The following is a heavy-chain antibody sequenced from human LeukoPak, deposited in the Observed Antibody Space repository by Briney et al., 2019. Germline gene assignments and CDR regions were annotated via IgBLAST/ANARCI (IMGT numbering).Heavy chain of an antibody. CDR2: ISSSGRTK. D-gene: IGHD3-9*01. J-gene: IGHJ4*02. Sequence: GGSLRLSCAASGFTFDDYGMSWVRQAPGKGLEWVSYISSSGRTKYYADSVKGRFTISRDNANNSLYLQMNSLRAEDTAVYYCARDKRDILTGYYDYWGQGTLVTVSS. V-gene: IGHV3-48*03. CDR1: GFTFDDYG. CDR3: ARDKRDILTGYYDY.